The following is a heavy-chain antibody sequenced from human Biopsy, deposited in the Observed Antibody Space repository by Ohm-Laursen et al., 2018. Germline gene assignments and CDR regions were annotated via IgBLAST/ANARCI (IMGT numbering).Heavy chain of an antibody. CDR3: AADINVWNVNY. J-gene: IGHJ4*02. Sequence: ASVKVSCKVSGYTLTELSMHWVRQAPGKGLEWMGGFAPENGKTVYAQNFQARVSMTEDTSTGTAYMELRSLRSEDTAVYYCAADINVWNVNYWGQGTQVTVPS. CDR2: FAPENGKT. V-gene: IGHV1-24*01. D-gene: IGHD1-1*01. CDR1: GYTLTELS.